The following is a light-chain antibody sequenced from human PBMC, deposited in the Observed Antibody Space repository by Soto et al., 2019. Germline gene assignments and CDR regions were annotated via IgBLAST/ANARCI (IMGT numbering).Light chain of an antibody. Sequence: TEMTQSPKSRSASVGDRVTITCRASQSISSYLNWYQQKPGKAPKLLIYAASSLQSGVPSRFSGSGSGTDFTLAISSLQPEDFATYYCQQSSEVMWTFAQGTKVDIK. J-gene: IGKJ1*01. CDR1: QSISSY. V-gene: IGKV1-39*01. CDR3: QQSSEVMWT. CDR2: AAS.